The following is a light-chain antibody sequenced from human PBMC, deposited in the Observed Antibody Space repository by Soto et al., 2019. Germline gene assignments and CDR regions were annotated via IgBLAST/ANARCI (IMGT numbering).Light chain of an antibody. CDR1: QGICDT. CDR3: KRYNNWPLT. V-gene: IGKV3-15*01. J-gene: IGKJ4*01. Sequence: EVVMTQSPATLSVSPGEVATLSCRASQGICDTLAWYQHKPGQPPRLLIYDTSARATGVPARFSGSRSGTDFTLTINSLQSEDFAVYYCKRYNNWPLTFGGGTKV. CDR2: DTS.